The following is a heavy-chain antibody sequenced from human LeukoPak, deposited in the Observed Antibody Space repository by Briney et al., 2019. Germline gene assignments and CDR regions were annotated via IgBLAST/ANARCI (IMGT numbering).Heavy chain of an antibody. Sequence: GGSLRLSCAASGFTFSDYSMNWVRQAPGKGLEWLSYISGSGDTIYYADSVKGRFTISRDNAENSLYLQMNSLRGEDTAVYYCARDTAFDTWGQGTLVIVSS. V-gene: IGHV3-48*01. J-gene: IGHJ5*02. CDR3: ARDTAFDT. CDR2: ISGSGDTI. CDR1: GFTFSDYS. D-gene: IGHD2-21*02.